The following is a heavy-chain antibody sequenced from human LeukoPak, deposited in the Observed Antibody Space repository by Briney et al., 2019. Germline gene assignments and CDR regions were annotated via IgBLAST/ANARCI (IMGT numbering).Heavy chain of an antibody. J-gene: IGHJ4*02. Sequence: ASVKVSCKASGGTFSKYTISWVRQRPGQGLEWMGGIIPIFGTANYAQKFQGRVTITADESTSTAYMELSSLRSEDTAVYYCARDSDYSWGQGTLVTVSS. CDR1: GGTFSKYT. CDR3: ARDSDYS. CDR2: IIPIFGTA. V-gene: IGHV1-69*13.